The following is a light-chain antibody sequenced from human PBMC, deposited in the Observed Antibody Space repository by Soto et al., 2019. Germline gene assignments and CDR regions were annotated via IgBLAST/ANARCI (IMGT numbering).Light chain of an antibody. CDR1: QSVTSNS. CDR2: GTS. V-gene: IGKV3-20*01. J-gene: IGKJ2*02. CDR3: QQYGTSPCT. Sequence: EIVLTQSPGTLSLSSGERATLSCRASQSVTSNSLDCYQQRPGQAPRLLIYGTSTRATGIPDRFSGSGSGTDFTLIISGLEPEDFAMYYCQQYGTSPCTFGQGTRLEIK.